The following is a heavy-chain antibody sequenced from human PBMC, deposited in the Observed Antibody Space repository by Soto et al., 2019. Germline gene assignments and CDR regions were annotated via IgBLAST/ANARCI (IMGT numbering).Heavy chain of an antibody. CDR1: GGSISSSSYY. D-gene: IGHD4-17*01. J-gene: IGHJ4*02. CDR3: ARSQTTVTSYGY. CDR2: IYYSGST. Sequence: SETLSLTCTVSGGSISSSSYYWGWIRQPPGKGLEWIGSIYYSGSTYYNPSLKSRVTISVDTSKNQFSLKLSSVTAADTAVYYCARSQTTVTSYGYWGQGTLVTVSS. V-gene: IGHV4-39*07.